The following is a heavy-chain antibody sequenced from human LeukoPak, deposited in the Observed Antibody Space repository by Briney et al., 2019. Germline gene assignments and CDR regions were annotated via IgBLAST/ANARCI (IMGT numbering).Heavy chain of an antibody. J-gene: IGHJ5*02. Sequence: SETLSLTCTVSGGSISSSSYYWGWIRQPPGKGLEWIGSIYYSGSTNYNPSLKSRVTISVDTSKNQFSLKLSSVTAADTAVYYCARLFPPHYFWSGYYTGNWFDPWGQGTLVTVSS. CDR3: ARLFPPHYFWSGYYTGNWFDP. D-gene: IGHD3-3*01. CDR2: IYYSGST. CDR1: GGSISSSSYY. V-gene: IGHV4-39*07.